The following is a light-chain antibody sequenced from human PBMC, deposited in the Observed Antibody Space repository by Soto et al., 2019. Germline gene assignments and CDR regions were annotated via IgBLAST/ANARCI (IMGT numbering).Light chain of an antibody. Sequence: EIVLTQSPGTLSLSPWEIATLSCRASQTVSSNLAWYQQKPGQPPRVLIFGASTRATGIPARFSGSGSGTEFTLTISSLQSEDFAVYYCQQYHKWPPFTFGHGTKVDIK. V-gene: IGKV3-15*01. CDR1: QTVSSN. CDR2: GAS. J-gene: IGKJ3*01. CDR3: QQYHKWPPFT.